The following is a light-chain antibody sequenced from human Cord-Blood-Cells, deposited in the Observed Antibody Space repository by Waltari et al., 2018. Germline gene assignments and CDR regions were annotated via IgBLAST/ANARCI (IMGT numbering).Light chain of an antibody. CDR3: QQYGSSPPLT. Sequence: EIVFTQSPGTLSLSPGEIVTLSCRASHIVSSSYLAWYQQKPGHAPRLLIYGASSRATGIPDRFSGSGSGTDFTLTISRLEPEDFAVYYCQQYGSSPPLTFGGGTKVEIK. CDR2: GAS. J-gene: IGKJ4*01. CDR1: HIVSSSY. V-gene: IGKV3-20*01.